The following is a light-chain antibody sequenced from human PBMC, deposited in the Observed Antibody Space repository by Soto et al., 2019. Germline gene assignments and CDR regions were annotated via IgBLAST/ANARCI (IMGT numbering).Light chain of an antibody. CDR1: QSLANSF. Sequence: EIVMTQAPATLSVSPGERATLSCRASQSLANSFIAWYQQKPGQAPRLLIYESSNRATGIAARFSGSGSGTDFTLTISSLQPEDFATYCCQQSLSTPWTFGQGSIV. V-gene: IGKV3D-15*01. CDR3: QQSLSTPWT. J-gene: IGKJ1*01. CDR2: ESS.